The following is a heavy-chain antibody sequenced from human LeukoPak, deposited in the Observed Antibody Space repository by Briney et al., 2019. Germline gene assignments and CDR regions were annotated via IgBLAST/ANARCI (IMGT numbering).Heavy chain of an antibody. J-gene: IGHJ4*02. V-gene: IGHV3-23*01. Sequence: PGGSLRLSCAAPGFTFSSYAMSWVRQAPGKGLEWVSAISGSGGSTYYADSVKGRFTISRDNSKNTLYLQMNSLRAEDTAVYYCAKGAPYYYDSSGYYYSFGYWGQGTLVTVSS. CDR3: AKGAPYYYDSSGYYYSFGY. CDR1: GFTFSSYA. D-gene: IGHD3-22*01. CDR2: ISGSGGST.